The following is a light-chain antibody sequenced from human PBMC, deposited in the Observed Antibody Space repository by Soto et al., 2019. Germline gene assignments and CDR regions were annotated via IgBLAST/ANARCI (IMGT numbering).Light chain of an antibody. Sequence: QSALTQPRSVSGSPGRSITISCTGTSSDVGGYKYVSWYQQHPGKAPKLMIYEVSNRPSGVSNRFSGSKSGNTASLTISRLQAEDEADYYCSSYTSSSTLVFGTGTKVTVL. CDR2: EVS. V-gene: IGLV2-14*01. CDR3: SSYTSSSTLV. CDR1: SSDVGGYKY. J-gene: IGLJ1*01.